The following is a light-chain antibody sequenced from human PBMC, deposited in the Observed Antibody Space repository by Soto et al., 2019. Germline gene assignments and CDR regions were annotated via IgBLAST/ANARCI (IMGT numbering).Light chain of an antibody. V-gene: IGLV2-14*01. CDR2: DVS. Sequence: QSALTQPASVSGSPGQSITISCTGTSSDVGGYNYVSWYQQHPGKAPKLMIYDVSNRPSGVSNRFSGSKSGNTASLTISGLQDEDGADYYCSSYTSSSTRVFGGGTKLTVL. CDR3: SSYTSSSTRV. J-gene: IGLJ2*01. CDR1: SSDVGGYNY.